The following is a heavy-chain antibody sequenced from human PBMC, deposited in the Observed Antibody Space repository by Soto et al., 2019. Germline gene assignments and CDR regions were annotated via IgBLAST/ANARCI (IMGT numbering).Heavy chain of an antibody. CDR1: GYTFTSYA. V-gene: IGHV1-3*01. D-gene: IGHD6-13*01. CDR3: ARDLYLAAAGTYFY. CDR2: INAGNGNT. J-gene: IGHJ4*02. Sequence: ASVKVSCKASGYTFTSYAMHWVRQAPGQRLEWMGWINAGNGNTKYSQKFQGRVTITRDTSASTAYMELSSLRSEDTAVYYCARDLYLAAAGTYFYWGQGTLVTSPQ.